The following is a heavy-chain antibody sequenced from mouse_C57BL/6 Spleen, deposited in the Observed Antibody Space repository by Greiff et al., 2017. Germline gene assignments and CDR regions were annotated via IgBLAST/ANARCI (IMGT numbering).Heavy chain of an antibody. CDR1: GFTFSSYG. CDR2: ISSGGSYT. D-gene: IGHD1-1*02. Sequence: DVQLQESGGDLVKPGGSLKLSCAASGFTFSSYGMSWVRQTPDKRLEWVATISSGGSYTYYPDSVKGRFTISRDNAKNTLYLQMSSLKSEDTAMYYCARSQGSPYAMDYWGQGTSVTVSS. J-gene: IGHJ4*01. CDR3: ARSQGSPYAMDY. V-gene: IGHV5-6*01.